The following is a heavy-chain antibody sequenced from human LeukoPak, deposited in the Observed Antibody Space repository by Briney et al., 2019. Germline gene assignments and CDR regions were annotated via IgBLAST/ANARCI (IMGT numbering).Heavy chain of an antibody. CDR3: ARDNSVGDNAWWFDP. CDR1: GYTFTSYG. V-gene: IGHV1-18*01. CDR2: ISAYNGNT. J-gene: IGHJ5*02. Sequence: ASVKVSCKACGYTFTSYGSSWVRQAPGQGLEWMGWISAYNGNTNYAQKLQGRVTMTTDTSTSTDYMELSSLKSEDTAIYYCARDNSVGDNAWWFDPWGQGTLVTVPS. D-gene: IGHD1-26*01.